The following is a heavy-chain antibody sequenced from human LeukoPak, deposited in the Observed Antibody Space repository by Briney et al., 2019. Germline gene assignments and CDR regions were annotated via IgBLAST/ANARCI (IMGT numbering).Heavy chain of an antibody. CDR3: AKEGEYSYGRPLDY. Sequence: PGGSLRLSCAPSGFTFSTYCMCWVRRAPRKGREWVANIKEDGREKYYVDSVKGRFTISRDNSKNTLYLQMNSLRAEDTAVYYCAKEGEYSYGRPLDYWGQGTLVTVSS. V-gene: IGHV3-7*04. CDR2: IKEDGREK. CDR1: GFTFSTYC. D-gene: IGHD5-18*01. J-gene: IGHJ4*02.